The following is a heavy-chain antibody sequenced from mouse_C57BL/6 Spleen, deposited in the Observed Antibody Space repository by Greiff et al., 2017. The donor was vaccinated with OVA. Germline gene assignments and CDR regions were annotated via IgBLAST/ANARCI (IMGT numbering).Heavy chain of an antibody. CDR2: IYPGSGST. CDR3: ARRGRGEEPLYYFDY. D-gene: IGHD2-13*01. J-gene: IGHJ2*01. Sequence: QVQLKQPGAELVKPGASVKMSCKASGYTFTSYWITWVKQRPGQGLEWIGDIYPGSGSTNYNEKFKSKATLTVDTSSSTAYMQLSSLTSEDSAVYYCARRGRGEEPLYYFDYWGQGTTLTVSS. CDR1: GYTFTSYW. V-gene: IGHV1-55*01.